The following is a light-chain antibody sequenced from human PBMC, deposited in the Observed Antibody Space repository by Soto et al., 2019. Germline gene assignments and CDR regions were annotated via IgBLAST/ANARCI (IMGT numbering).Light chain of an antibody. CDR2: KAS. V-gene: IGKV1-5*03. J-gene: IGKJ1*01. Sequence: DIQMTQSPSTLSASVGDRVTITCRASQSISSWLAWYQQKAGKAPKVLIYKASRLESGGPSRFSGSGSGTEFTLTISSLQPDDFGTYYCQQYDSYPRTFGQGTRVEI. CDR3: QQYDSYPRT. CDR1: QSISSW.